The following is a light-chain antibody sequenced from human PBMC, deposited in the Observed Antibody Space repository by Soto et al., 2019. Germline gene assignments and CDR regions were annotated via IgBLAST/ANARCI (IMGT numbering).Light chain of an antibody. Sequence: QSALTQPASVSGSPGQSTTISCTGTISDVGGYNYVSWYQHHPGKAPKLIIFDVSHWPSGVSDRFSGSKSGNTASLTISGLQSAEEADYYCSSYARSSTVLFGGGTTLTVL. V-gene: IGLV2-14*03. J-gene: IGLJ2*01. CDR3: SSYARSSTVL. CDR2: DVS. CDR1: ISDVGGYNY.